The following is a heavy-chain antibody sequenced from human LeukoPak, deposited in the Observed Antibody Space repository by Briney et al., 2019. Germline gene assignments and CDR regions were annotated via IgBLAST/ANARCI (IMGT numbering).Heavy chain of an antibody. V-gene: IGHV4-59*08. CDR2: IYYSGST. CDR1: GGSISSYY. Sequence: SDTLSLTCTVSGGSISSYYWSWIRQPPGKGLEWIGYIYYSGSTNYNPSLKSRVTISLDTSKNQFSLKLSSVTAADTAVYYCASSFSYCSGGSCYYAFDIWGQGTMVTVSS. J-gene: IGHJ3*02. CDR3: ASSFSYCSGGSCYYAFDI. D-gene: IGHD2-15*01.